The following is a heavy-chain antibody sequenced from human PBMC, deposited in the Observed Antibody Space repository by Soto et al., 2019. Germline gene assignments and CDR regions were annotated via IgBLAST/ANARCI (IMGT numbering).Heavy chain of an antibody. J-gene: IGHJ6*02. CDR3: AKDLPLSSSWYLDYYYYGMDV. D-gene: IGHD6-13*01. CDR2: ISGSGGST. CDR1: GFTFSSYA. Sequence: GGSLRLSCAASGFTFSSYAMSWVRQAPGKGLEWVSAISGSGGSTYYADSVKGRFTISRDNSKNTLYLQMNSLRAEDTAVYYCAKDLPLSSSWYLDYYYYGMDVWGQGTTVTVSS. V-gene: IGHV3-23*01.